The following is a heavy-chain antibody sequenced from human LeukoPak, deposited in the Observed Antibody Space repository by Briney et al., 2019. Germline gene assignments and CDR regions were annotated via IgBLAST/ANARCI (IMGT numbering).Heavy chain of an antibody. D-gene: IGHD2/OR15-2a*01. Sequence: GGSLRLSCAASGFTVTSNYMNWVRQAPGKGLEWVSIICSGGSTYYADSVKGRFTISRDNSKNTLYLQMNSLRAEDTAVYYCASSLARYVSNPYWGQGTLVTVSS. CDR1: GFTVTSNY. CDR2: ICSGGST. CDR3: ASSLARYVSNPY. J-gene: IGHJ4*02. V-gene: IGHV3-53*01.